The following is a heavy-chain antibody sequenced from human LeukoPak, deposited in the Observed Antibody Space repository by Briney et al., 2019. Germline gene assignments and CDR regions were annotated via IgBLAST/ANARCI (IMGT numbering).Heavy chain of an antibody. Sequence: PGGSLRLSCAASGFTFSSYSMNWVRQAPGKGLEWVSYISTSSSTIYYADSVKGRFTISRDNAKNSLYLQMNSLRAEDTAVYYCARDYYYDSSGYCYYWGQGTLVTVSS. CDR2: ISTSSSTI. D-gene: IGHD3-22*01. CDR1: GFTFSSYS. J-gene: IGHJ4*02. CDR3: ARDYYYDSSGYCYY. V-gene: IGHV3-48*01.